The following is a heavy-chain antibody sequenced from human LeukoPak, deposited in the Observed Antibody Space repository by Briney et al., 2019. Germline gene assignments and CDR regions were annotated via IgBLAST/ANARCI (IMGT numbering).Heavy chain of an antibody. V-gene: IGHV4-39*01. Sequence: SETLSLTCTVSGGSISSSSYYWGWIRQPPGKGLEWIGSIYYSGSTYYNPSLKSRVTISVDTSKNQFSLKLSSVTAADTAVYYCARNYGDYGYYYYMDVWGKGTTVTISS. CDR2: IYYSGST. D-gene: IGHD4-17*01. J-gene: IGHJ6*03. CDR3: ARNYGDYGYYYYMDV. CDR1: GGSISSSSYY.